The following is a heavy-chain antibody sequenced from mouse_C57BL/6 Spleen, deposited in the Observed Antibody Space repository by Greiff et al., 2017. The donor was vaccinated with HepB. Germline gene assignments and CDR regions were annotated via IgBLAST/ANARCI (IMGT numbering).Heavy chain of an antibody. CDR3: ARAGYDGYFDV. CDR1: GYTFTSYW. D-gene: IGHD2-2*01. V-gene: IGHV1-69*01. J-gene: IGHJ1*03. CDR2: IDPSDSYT. Sequence: QVQLQQPGAELVMPGASVKLSCKASGYTFTSYWMHWVKQTPGQGLEWIGEIDPSDSYTNYNQKFKGKSTLTVDKSSSTAYMQLSSLTSEDSAVYYCARAGYDGYFDVWGTGTTVTVSS.